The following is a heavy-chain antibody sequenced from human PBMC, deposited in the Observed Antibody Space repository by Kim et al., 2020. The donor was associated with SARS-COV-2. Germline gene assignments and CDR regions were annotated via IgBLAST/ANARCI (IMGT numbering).Heavy chain of an antibody. D-gene: IGHD6-6*01. CDR3: AXTXIAARQGFDY. CDR1: GGSFSGYY. Sequence: SETLSLTCAVYGGSFSGYYWSWIRQPPGKGLEWIGXINHSXSTNYNPSLKSXVTISVDTSKNQFSLKLSSVTAAXTAVYYCAXTXIAARQGFDYWGQGTL. J-gene: IGHJ4*02. CDR2: INHSXST. V-gene: IGHV4-34*01.